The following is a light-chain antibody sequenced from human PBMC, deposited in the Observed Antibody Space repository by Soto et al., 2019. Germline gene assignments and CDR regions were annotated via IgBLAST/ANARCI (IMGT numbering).Light chain of an antibody. Sequence: DIQMTQSPSSLSASVGDRVTITCRASQSINSWLAWHQQKPGKAPKLLIYAASSLESGVPSKFSGSGSGTEFTLTISSLQPDDFATYYCQQYHTYSTFGQGTKWIS. CDR2: AAS. V-gene: IGKV1-5*03. CDR1: QSINSW. J-gene: IGKJ1*01. CDR3: QQYHTYST.